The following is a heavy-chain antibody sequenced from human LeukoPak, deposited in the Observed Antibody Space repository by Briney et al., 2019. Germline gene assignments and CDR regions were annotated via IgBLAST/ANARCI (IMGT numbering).Heavy chain of an antibody. CDR1: GYSISSGYY. CDR2: IYHSGST. D-gene: IGHD4-11*01. CDR3: ARVYSIPNWSDP. V-gene: IGHV4-38-2*01. J-gene: IGHJ5*02. Sequence: SETLSLTCAVSGYSISSGYYWGWIRQPPGKGLEWIGSIYHSGSTYYNPSLKSRVTISVDTSKNQFSLKLSSVTAADTAVYYCARVYSIPNWSDPWGQGTLVTVSS.